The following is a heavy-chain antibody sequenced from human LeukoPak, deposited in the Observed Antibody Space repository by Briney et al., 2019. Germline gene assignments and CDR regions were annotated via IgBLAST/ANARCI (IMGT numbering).Heavy chain of an antibody. CDR2: TYYSGST. CDR1: GGSISSSSYY. V-gene: IGHV4-39*01. CDR3: ARPDSSGWYGGWFDP. Sequence: SETLSLTCTVSGGSISSSSYYWGWIRQPPGKGLEWIGSTYYSGSTYHNPSLKSRVTISVDTSKNQFSLKLSSVTAADTAVYYCARPDSSGWYGGWFDPWGQGTLVTVSS. J-gene: IGHJ5*02. D-gene: IGHD6-19*01.